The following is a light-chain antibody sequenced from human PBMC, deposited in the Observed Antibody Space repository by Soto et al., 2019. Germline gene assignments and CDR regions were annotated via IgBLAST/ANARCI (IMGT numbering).Light chain of an antibody. Sequence: EIVLTQSPGTLSLSPGERSTLSFSASQSVSSSYLAWYQQKPGQAPRLLIYGASSRATGIPDRFSGSGSGTDFTLTISRLEPEDFAVYYCQQYGSSPRTFGQGTRLEI. J-gene: IGKJ5*01. CDR1: QSVSSSY. V-gene: IGKV3-20*01. CDR2: GAS. CDR3: QQYGSSPRT.